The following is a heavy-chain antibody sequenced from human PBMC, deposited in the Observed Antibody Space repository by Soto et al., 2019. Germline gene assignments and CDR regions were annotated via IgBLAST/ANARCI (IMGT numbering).Heavy chain of an antibody. CDR2: MSRGGST. V-gene: IGHV4-31*02. CDR3: ASSNLGYCSGGSCYYFDY. CDR1: GVSIDSGYW. J-gene: IGHJ4*02. Sequence: TLSLTCSVYGVSIDSGYWWGWVRQPPGKDLEWLGDMSRGGSTYYNPSLKSRVTISVDTSKNQFSLKLSSVTAADTAVYYCASSNLGYCSGGSCYYFDYWGQGTLVTVSS. D-gene: IGHD2-15*01.